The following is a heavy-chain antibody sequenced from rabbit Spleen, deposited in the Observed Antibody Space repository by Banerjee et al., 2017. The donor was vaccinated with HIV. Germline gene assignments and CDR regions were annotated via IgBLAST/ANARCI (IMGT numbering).Heavy chain of an antibody. J-gene: IGHJ6*01. Sequence: QSLEESGGDLVKPGASLTLTCTASGFSFSNRYYISWVRQAPGKGLEWIACIYTGSSGTTYYAYWTKGRFTISKTSSTTVTLQMTSLTAADTATYFCARDTGSSFSSYGMDLWGQGTLVTVS. CDR1: GFSFSNRYY. CDR3: ARDTGSSFSSYGMDL. V-gene: IGHV1S40*01. D-gene: IGHD8-1*01. CDR2: IYTGSSGTT.